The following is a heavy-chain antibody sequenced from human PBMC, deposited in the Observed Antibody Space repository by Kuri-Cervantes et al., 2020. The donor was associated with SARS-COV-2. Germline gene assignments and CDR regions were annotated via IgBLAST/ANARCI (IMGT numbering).Heavy chain of an antibody. D-gene: IGHD5-24*01. CDR2: INHSGST. J-gene: IGHJ4*02. Sequence: SETLSLTCAVYGGSFSGYYWSWIRQPPGKGLEWIGEINHSGSTNYNPSLKSRVTTSVDTSKNQLSLNVSSVTAADTAVYYCARGMAEVSYYFDYWGQGTLVTVSS. V-gene: IGHV4-34*01. CDR1: GGSFSGYY. CDR3: ARGMAEVSYYFDY.